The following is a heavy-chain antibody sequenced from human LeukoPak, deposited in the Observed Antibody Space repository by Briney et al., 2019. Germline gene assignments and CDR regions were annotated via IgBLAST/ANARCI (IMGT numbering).Heavy chain of an antibody. CDR1: GGSFSGYY. V-gene: IGHV4-34*01. Sequence: SETLSLTCAVYGGSFSGYYWSWIRQPPGRGLEWIGEINHSGSTNYNPSLKSRVTISVDTSKNQFSLKLSSVTAADTAVYYCARGPTYQWLRDYWGQGTLVTVSS. CDR2: INHSGST. J-gene: IGHJ4*02. D-gene: IGHD6-19*01. CDR3: ARGPTYQWLRDY.